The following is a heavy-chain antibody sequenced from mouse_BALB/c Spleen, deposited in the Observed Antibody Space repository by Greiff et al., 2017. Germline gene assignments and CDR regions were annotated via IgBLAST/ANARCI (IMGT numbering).Heavy chain of an antibody. J-gene: IGHJ4*01. CDR2: ISSGGSYT. V-gene: IGHV5-6-4*01. Sequence: EVKLVESGGGLVKPGGSLKLSCAASGFTSSSYTMSWVRQTPEKRLEWVATISSGGSYTYYPDSVKGRFTISRDNAKNTLYLQMSSLKSEDTAMYYCTREQYSAMDYWGQGTSVTVSS. CDR1: GFTSSSYT. CDR3: TREQYSAMDY.